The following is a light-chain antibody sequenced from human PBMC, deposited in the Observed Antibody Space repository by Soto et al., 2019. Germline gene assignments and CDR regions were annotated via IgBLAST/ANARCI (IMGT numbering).Light chain of an antibody. Sequence: DIVMTQSPDSLAVSLGERATINCKSSQSVLYSSDNENYLSWYQQKPGQPPRLLIYWASTRESGVPERFSGGGSGTDFTLTISSLQAEDAAVYYCQQSYSTWTFGQGTKVEIK. J-gene: IGKJ1*01. CDR1: QSVLYSSDNENY. CDR3: QQSYSTWT. CDR2: WAS. V-gene: IGKV4-1*01.